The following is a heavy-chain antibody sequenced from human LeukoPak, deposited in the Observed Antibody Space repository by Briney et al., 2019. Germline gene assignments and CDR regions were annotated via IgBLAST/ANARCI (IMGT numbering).Heavy chain of an antibody. CDR3: ARDIGRFLEWLPARIYGMDV. CDR1: GGTFSSYA. D-gene: IGHD3-3*01. Sequence: SVKVSCKASGGTFSSYAISWVRQAPGQGLEWMGGIIPIFGTANYAQKFQGRVTIAADESTSTAYMELSSLRSEDTAVYYCARDIGRFLEWLPARIYGMDVWGQGTTVTVSS. V-gene: IGHV1-69*13. CDR2: IIPIFGTA. J-gene: IGHJ6*02.